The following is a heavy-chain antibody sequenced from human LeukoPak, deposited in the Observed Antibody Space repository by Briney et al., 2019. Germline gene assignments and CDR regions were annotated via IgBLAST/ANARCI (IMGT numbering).Heavy chain of an antibody. CDR2: IHNDGST. V-gene: IGHV3-53*01. CDR3: AALARDY. CDR1: GFIVSSTY. J-gene: IGHJ4*02. D-gene: IGHD3-3*02. Sequence: GGSLRLSCAVSGFIVSSTYMTWVRQAPGKGLEWVSVIHNDGSTYHADSVKGRFTISRDNTKNTLYLQMNSLRVEDTAAYYCAALARDYWGQGTLVTVSS.